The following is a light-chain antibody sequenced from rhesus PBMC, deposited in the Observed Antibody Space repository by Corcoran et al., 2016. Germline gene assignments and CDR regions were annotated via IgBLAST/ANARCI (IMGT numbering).Light chain of an antibody. CDR3: QQYNSRPWT. CDR2: KAS. CDR1: QGISSW. V-gene: IGKV1-22*01. Sequence: DIQMTQSPSSLSASVGDTVTITCRASQGISSWLAWYQQRPRKAPKLLIYKASSLQSGVPSRFSGSGSGTVFTLTISSLQSEAFATSYCQQYNSRPWTFGQGTKVEIK. J-gene: IGKJ1*01.